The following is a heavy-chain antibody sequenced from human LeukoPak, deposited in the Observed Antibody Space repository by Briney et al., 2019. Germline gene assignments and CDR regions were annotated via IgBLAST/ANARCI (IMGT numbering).Heavy chain of an antibody. V-gene: IGHV1-2*02. J-gene: IGHJ4*02. Sequence: ASVKVSCKASGGTFSSYAISWVRQAPGQGLEWMGWINLNSGGTNYAQKFQGRVTMTRDTSISTAYMELSRLRSDDTAVYFCARDRVTVLTPFFDYWGQGTLVSVSS. D-gene: IGHD4-23*01. CDR2: INLNSGGT. CDR3: ARDRVTVLTPFFDY. CDR1: GGTFSSYA.